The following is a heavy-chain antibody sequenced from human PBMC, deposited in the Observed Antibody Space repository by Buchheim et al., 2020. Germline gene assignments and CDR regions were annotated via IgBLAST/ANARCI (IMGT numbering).Heavy chain of an antibody. CDR3: ARGRVDIVVVPAVGANWFDP. V-gene: IGHV1-46*03. J-gene: IGHJ5*02. CDR2: INPSGGST. Sequence: QVQLVQSGAEVKKPGASVKVSCKASGYTFTSYYMHWVRQAPGQGLEWMGIINPSGGSTSYAQKFQGRVTMTRDTSTSTVYMELSSLRSEDTAVYYCARGRVDIVVVPAVGANWFDPWGQGTL. D-gene: IGHD2-2*01. CDR1: GYTFTSYY.